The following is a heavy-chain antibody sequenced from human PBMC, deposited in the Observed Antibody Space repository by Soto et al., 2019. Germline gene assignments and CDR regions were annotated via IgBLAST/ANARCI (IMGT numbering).Heavy chain of an antibody. J-gene: IGHJ5*02. CDR1: GFTFSSYG. D-gene: IGHD2-2*01. Sequence: VPLVESGGGVVQPGRSLRLSCAASGFTFSSYGMHWVRQAPGKGLEGVAVISYGGSNKYYADSVKGRFTISRDNSKNTLYLQMNNLRAEDTAVYYCAKDNCISTSCYRLYNWFDPWGQGTLVTVSS. CDR3: AKDNCISTSCYRLYNWFDP. CDR2: ISYGGSNK. V-gene: IGHV3-30*18.